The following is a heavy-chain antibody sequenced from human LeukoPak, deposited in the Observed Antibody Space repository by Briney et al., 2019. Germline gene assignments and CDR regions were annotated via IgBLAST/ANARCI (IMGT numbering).Heavy chain of an antibody. CDR2: ISYDGSNK. V-gene: IGHV3-30-3*01. CDR3: ARDPDVGIAVAGYYFDY. CDR1: GFTFSSYA. J-gene: IGHJ4*02. Sequence: GRSLRLSCAASGFTFSSYAIHWVRQAPGKGLEWVAVISYDGSNKYYADSVKGRFTISRDNSKNTLYLQMNSLRAEDTAVYYCARDPDVGIAVAGYYFDYWGQGTLVTVSS. D-gene: IGHD6-19*01.